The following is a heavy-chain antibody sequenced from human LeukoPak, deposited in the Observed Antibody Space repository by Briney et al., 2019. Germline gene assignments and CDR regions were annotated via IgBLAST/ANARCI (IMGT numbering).Heavy chain of an antibody. D-gene: IGHD3-16*01. CDR2: IRYDGSDK. J-gene: IGHJ4*02. V-gene: IGHV3-30*02. CDR1: GFTFSSYG. CDR3: ARDQGAWGYGYNFDH. Sequence: HTGGSLRLSCAASGFTFSSYGMHWVRQAPGKGLEWVAFIRYDGSDKYYADSVKGRFTISRDNSKNTLLLQTISLRAEDTAVYYCARDQGAWGYGYNFDHWGQGTLVTVSS.